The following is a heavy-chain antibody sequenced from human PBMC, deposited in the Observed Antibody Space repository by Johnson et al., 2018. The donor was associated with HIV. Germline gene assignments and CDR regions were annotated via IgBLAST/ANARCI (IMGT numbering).Heavy chain of an antibody. CDR1: GFTFDDYA. V-gene: IGHV3-9*01. J-gene: IGHJ3*02. Sequence: VQLVESGGGLVQPGRSLRLSCAASGFTFDDYAMHWVRQAPGKGLEWVSGISWNSGSIGYADSVKGRFTISRDNSKTTLYLQMNSLRDEDTAVYYCANSLLLDAFNIWGQGTVVTVSS. CDR3: ANSLLLDAFNI. CDR2: ISWNSGSI.